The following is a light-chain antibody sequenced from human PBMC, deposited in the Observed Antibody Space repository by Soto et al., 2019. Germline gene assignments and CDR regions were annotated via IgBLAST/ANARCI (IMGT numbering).Light chain of an antibody. V-gene: IGLV2-11*01. Sequence: QSALTQPRSVSGSPGQSVTISCTGTSSDVGGYKYVSWFQQHPGKAPKLMIYNDDKRPSGVPDRFSGSKSGNTASLTISGLQVEDEADYYCCSYAGSYTWVFGGGTKLTVL. J-gene: IGLJ3*02. CDR1: SSDVGGYKY. CDR2: NDD. CDR3: CSYAGSYTWV.